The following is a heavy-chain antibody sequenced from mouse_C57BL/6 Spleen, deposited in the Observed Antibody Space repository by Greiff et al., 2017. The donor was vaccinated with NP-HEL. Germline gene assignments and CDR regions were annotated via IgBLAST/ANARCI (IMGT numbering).Heavy chain of an antibody. V-gene: IGHV6-6*01. J-gene: IGHJ2*01. CDR3: TSLRSFDY. CDR2: IRNKANNHAT. D-gene: IGHD1-1*01. Sequence: EVKVEESGGGLVQPGGSMKLSCAASGFTFSDAWMDWVRQSPETGLEWVAEIRNKANNHATYYAESVKGRFTISRDDSKSSVYLQMNSLRAEDTGIYYCTSLRSFDYWGQGTTLTVSS. CDR1: GFTFSDAW.